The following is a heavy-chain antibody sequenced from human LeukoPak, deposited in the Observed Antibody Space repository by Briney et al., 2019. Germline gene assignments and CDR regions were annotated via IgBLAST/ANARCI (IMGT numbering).Heavy chain of an antibody. CDR1: GFTFSSYS. J-gene: IGHJ5*02. CDR2: ISSSSSYI. D-gene: IGHD3-10*01. CDR3: ARDTGYYGSGSYYQPYNWFDP. V-gene: IGHV3-21*01. Sequence: PGGSLRLSCAASGFTFSSYSMNWVRQAPGKGLEWVSSISSSSSYIYYADSVKGRFTISRDNAKNSLYLQMNSLRAEDTAVYYCARDTGYYGSGSYYQPYNWFDPWGQGTLVTVSS.